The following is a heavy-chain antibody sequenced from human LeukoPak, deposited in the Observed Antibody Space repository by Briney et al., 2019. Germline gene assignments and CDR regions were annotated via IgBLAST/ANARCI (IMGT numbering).Heavy chain of an antibody. Sequence: AASVKVSFKASGGTFSSYAISWVRQAPGQGLEWMGWISAYNGNTNYAQKLQGRVTMTTDTSTSTAYMELRSLRSDDTAVYYCARVPPVLRFLEWLLYESYYYYGMDVWGQGTTVTVSS. CDR3: ARVPPVLRFLEWLLYESYYYYGMDV. D-gene: IGHD3-3*01. V-gene: IGHV1-18*01. CDR2: ISAYNGNT. CDR1: GGTFSSYA. J-gene: IGHJ6*02.